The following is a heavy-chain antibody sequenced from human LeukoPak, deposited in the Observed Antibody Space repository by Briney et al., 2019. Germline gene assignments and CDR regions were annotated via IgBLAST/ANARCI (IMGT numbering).Heavy chain of an antibody. CDR1: GGTFSSYA. Sequence: GASVKVPCKASGGTFSSYAISWVRQAPGQGLEWMGRIIPILGIANYAQKFQGRVTITADKSTSTAYMELSSLRSEDTAVYYCARVEQQLVRRRYEYFQHWGQGTLVTVSS. CDR2: IIPILGIA. V-gene: IGHV1-69*04. CDR3: ARVEQQLVRRRYEYFQH. J-gene: IGHJ1*01. D-gene: IGHD6-13*01.